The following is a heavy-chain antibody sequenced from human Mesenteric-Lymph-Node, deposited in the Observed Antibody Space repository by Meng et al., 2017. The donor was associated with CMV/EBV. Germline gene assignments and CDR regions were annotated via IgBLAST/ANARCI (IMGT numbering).Heavy chain of an antibody. CDR3: GRGQQTFDP. D-gene: IGHD1-1*01. Sequence: QVQLVQSGAEVKKPGASVKVSCKASGYSFTGYSIHWVRQAPGQGLEWMGRNSPNSGDTIYEENFQGRVAITRGTSSNTAYMELSSLASDDTAVYYCGRGQQTFDPWGQGTLVTVSS. J-gene: IGHJ5*02. CDR2: NSPNSGDT. V-gene: IGHV1-2*06. CDR1: GYSFTGYS.